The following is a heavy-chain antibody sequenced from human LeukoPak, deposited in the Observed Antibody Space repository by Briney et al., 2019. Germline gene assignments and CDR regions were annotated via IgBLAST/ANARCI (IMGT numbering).Heavy chain of an antibody. D-gene: IGHD6-19*01. CDR1: GGSISSYY. CDR3: ARGGGSGWYFFDY. CDR2: IYYSGST. J-gene: IGHJ4*02. Sequence: SETLSLTCTVSGGSISSYYWSWIRQPPGKGLEWIGYIYYSGSTNYNPSLKSRVTISVDTSKNQFSLKLSSVTAADTAVYYCARGGGSGWYFFDYWGQGTLVTVSS. V-gene: IGHV4-59*01.